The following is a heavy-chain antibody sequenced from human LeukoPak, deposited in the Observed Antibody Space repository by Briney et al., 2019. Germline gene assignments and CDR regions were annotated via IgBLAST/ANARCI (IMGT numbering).Heavy chain of an antibody. CDR3: ARREYSSSWSNFDY. CDR2: INHSGST. D-gene: IGHD6-13*01. J-gene: IGHJ4*02. Sequence: SETLSLTCAVYGGSFSGYYWSWIRRPPGKGLEWIGEINHSGSTNYNPSLKSRVTISVDTSKNQFSLKLSSVTAADTAVYYCARREYSSSWSNFDYWGQGTLVTVSS. V-gene: IGHV4-34*01. CDR1: GGSFSGYY.